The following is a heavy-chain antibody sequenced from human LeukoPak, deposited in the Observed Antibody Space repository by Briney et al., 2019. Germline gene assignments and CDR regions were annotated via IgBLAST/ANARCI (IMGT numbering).Heavy chain of an antibody. V-gene: IGHV3-9*01. D-gene: IGHD1-26*01. CDR2: VNWNSGSR. CDR3: AKGSGDGYSGNWSSDP. J-gene: IGHJ5*02. Sequence: GRSLRLSCAASGFTFEHYAMHWVRQAPGKGLEWVSGVNWNSGSRGYGDSVKGRFTISRDNAKKSLYLEMNNLRAEDTALYYCAKGSGDGYSGNWSSDPWGQGILVIVST. CDR1: GFTFEHYA.